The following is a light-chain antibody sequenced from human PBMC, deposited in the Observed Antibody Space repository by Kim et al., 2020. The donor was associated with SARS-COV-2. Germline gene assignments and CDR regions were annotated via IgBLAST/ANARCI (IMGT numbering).Light chain of an antibody. CDR3: QTWGTGIQL. CDR1: SGHRSYA. V-gene: IGLV4-69*01. Sequence: QLVLTQSPSASASLGASVKLTCTLSSGHRSYAIAWHQQQPEKGPRFLMKVNSDGDYRKGDGIPDRFSGSSSGAERYLTISSLQYEDEADYYCQTWGTGIQLFGGGTQLTV. J-gene: IGLJ3*02. CDR2: VNSDGDY.